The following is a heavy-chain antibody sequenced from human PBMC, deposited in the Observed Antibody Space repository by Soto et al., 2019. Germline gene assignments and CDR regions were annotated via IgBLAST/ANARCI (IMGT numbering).Heavy chain of an antibody. Sequence: GGSLRLSCAGSGFVFSNAWINWVRQAPGKGLEWVGRIKSKALGGTTDFAAPVRGRFAITRDDSRNVAYMQMNSLNTEDTAVYYCTTDSYSTMIEVRFDYWGHGTPVTVSS. CDR1: GFVFSNAW. CDR3: TTDSYSTMIEVRFDY. D-gene: IGHD3-22*01. V-gene: IGHV3-15*07. CDR2: IKSKALGGTT. J-gene: IGHJ4*01.